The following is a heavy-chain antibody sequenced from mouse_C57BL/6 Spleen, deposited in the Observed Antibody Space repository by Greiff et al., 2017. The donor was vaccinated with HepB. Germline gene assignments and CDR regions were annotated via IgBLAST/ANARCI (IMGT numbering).Heavy chain of an antibody. CDR1: GYAFSSYW. Sequence: QVQLQQSGAELVKPGASVKISCKASGYAFSSYWMNWVKQRPGKGLEWIGQIYPGDGDTNYNGKFKGKATLTADKSSSTAYMQLSSLTSEDSAVYCCARRITTVVGYWYFDVWGTGTTVTVSS. D-gene: IGHD1-1*01. J-gene: IGHJ1*03. V-gene: IGHV1-80*01. CDR2: IYPGDGDT. CDR3: ARRITTVVGYWYFDV.